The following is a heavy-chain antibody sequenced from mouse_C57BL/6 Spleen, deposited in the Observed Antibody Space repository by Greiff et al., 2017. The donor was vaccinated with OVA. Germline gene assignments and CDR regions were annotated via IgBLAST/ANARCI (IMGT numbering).Heavy chain of an antibody. CDR1: GFTFSSYA. J-gene: IGHJ2*01. D-gene: IGHD2-1*01. V-gene: IGHV5-4*01. CDR3: AREGASYGNYCDY. CDR2: ISDGGSYT. Sequence: EVQGVESGGGLVKPGGSLKLSCAASGFTFSSYAMSWVRQTPEKRLEWVATISDGGSYTYYPDNVKGRFTISRDTAKNNLYLQMSHLKSEDTAMYYCAREGASYGNYCDYWGQGTTLTVSS.